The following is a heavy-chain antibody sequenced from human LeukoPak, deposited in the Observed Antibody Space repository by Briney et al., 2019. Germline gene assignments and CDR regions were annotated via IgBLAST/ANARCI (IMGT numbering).Heavy chain of an antibody. D-gene: IGHD3-22*01. CDR1: GYTFTSYG. CDR3: AGDDYYDSSGYFDY. CDR2: ISAYNGNT. V-gene: IGHV1-18*01. Sequence: ASVKVSCKASGYTFTSYGISWVRQAPGQGLEWMGWISAYNGNTNYAQKLQGRVTMTTDTSTSTAYMELRSLRSDDTAVYYCAGDDYYDSSGYFDYWGQGTLVTVSS. J-gene: IGHJ4*02.